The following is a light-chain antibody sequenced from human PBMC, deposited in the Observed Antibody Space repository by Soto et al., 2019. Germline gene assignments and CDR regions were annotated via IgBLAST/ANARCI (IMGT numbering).Light chain of an antibody. J-gene: IGKJ1*01. CDR3: QQYNDWPWT. V-gene: IGKV1-5*01. CDR2: DAS. Sequence: DIQMTQSPSTLSASVGDRVTITCRASQSISSWLAWYQQKPGKAPKLLIYDASSLESGVPSRFSGSGSGTEFTLTITSMQTDDFAVYYCQQYNDWPWTFGQGTKVDI. CDR1: QSISSW.